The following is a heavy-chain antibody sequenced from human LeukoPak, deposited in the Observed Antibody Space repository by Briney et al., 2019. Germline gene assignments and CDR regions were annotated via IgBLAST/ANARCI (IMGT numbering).Heavy chain of an antibody. J-gene: IGHJ4*02. Sequence: PSETLSHTCTVSGGSISSYYWSWIRQPPGKGLEWIGYIYYSGSTNYSPSLKSRVTISVDTSKNQFSLKLSSVTAADTAVYYCARADYYGSGSYLQNFDYWGQGTLVTVSS. D-gene: IGHD3-10*01. V-gene: IGHV4-59*01. CDR3: ARADYYGSGSYLQNFDY. CDR1: GGSISSYY. CDR2: IYYSGST.